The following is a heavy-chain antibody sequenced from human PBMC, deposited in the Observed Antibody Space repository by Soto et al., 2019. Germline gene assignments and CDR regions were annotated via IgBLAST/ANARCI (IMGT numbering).Heavy chain of an antibody. CDR2: INHSGST. CDR3: ARRGHYYGSGQKNWFDP. J-gene: IGHJ5*02. D-gene: IGHD3-10*01. Sequence: QVQLQQWGAGLLKPSETLSLTCAVYGGSFSGYYWSWIRQPPGKGLEWIGEINHSGSTNYNPSLKSRVTISVDTSKNQFSLKLSSVTAADTAVYYCARRGHYYGSGQKNWFDPWGQGTLVTVSS. CDR1: GGSFSGYY. V-gene: IGHV4-34*01.